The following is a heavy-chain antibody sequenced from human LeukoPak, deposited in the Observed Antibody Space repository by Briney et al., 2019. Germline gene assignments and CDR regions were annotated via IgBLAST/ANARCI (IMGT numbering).Heavy chain of an antibody. V-gene: IGHV5-51*01. J-gene: IGHJ4*02. CDR2: IYPGDSDT. CDR1: GYSFTSYW. CDR3: ATDGDVGRITINY. D-gene: IGHD3-3*01. Sequence: ESLKISCKGSGYSFTSYWIGWVRQMPGKGLEWMGIIYPGDSDTRYSPSFQGQVTISADKSISTAYLQWSSLRSEDTAVYYCATDGDVGRITINYWGQGTLVTVSS.